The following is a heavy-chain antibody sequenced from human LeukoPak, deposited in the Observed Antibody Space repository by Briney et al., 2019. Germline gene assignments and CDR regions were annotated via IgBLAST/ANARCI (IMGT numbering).Heavy chain of an antibody. J-gene: IGHJ4*02. Sequence: PSETLSLTCTVSGGSISSYYWSWIRQPPGKGLEWIGYIYYSGSTNYNPSFKSRVTISVDTSKNQFSLKLSSVTAADTAVYYCAQYYDFWSGSFFDYWGQGTLVTVSS. V-gene: IGHV4-59*01. CDR1: GGSISSYY. CDR3: AQYYDFWSGSFFDY. D-gene: IGHD3-3*01. CDR2: IYYSGST.